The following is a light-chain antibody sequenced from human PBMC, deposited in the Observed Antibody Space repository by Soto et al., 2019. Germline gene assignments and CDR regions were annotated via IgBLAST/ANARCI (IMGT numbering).Light chain of an antibody. V-gene: IGKV3-20*01. CDR1: QSVSNSY. J-gene: IGKJ1*01. CDR3: QEYATSPRA. Sequence: AASATMSCRSSQSVSNSYLAWYQQKPGQAPRLVIFGASNRATGIPDRFSASGSRTDFTFTIGRLKPEDVAVYYWQEYATSPRAFGHGTKVDIK. CDR2: GAS.